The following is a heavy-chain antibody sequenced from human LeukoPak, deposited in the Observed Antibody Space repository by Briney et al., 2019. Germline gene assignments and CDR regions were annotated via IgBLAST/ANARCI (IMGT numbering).Heavy chain of an antibody. CDR2: IGNTET. V-gene: IGHV3-23*01. J-gene: IGHJ4*02. CDR3: AKDWIQFNRVFDCFDS. CDR1: GFPFETNA. D-gene: IGHD5-18*01. Sequence: GGSLRLSCATSGFPFETNAMSWVRRAPGKGLEWVATIGNTETFYADSVTGRFAISRDNSKNTVNLQMNRLRVEDTAIYYCAKDWIQFNRVFDCFDSWGQGTLVTVSS.